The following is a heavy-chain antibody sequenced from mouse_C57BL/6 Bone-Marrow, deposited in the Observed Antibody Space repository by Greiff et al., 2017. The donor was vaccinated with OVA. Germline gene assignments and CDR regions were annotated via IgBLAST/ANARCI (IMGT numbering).Heavy chain of an antibody. D-gene: IGHD2-5*01. J-gene: IGHJ2*01. CDR3: ARALYSNYLYYFDY. CDR1: GYSITSGYY. CDR2: ISYDGSN. V-gene: IGHV3-6*01. Sequence: EVQLQQSGPGLVKPSQSLSLTCSVTGYSITSGYYWNWIRQFPGNKLEWMGYISYDGSNNYNPSLKNRISITRDTSKNQFFLKLNSVTTEDTATYYCARALYSNYLYYFDYWGQGTTLTVSS.